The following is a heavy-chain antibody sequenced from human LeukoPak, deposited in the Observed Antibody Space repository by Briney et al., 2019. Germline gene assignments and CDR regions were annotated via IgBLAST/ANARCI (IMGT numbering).Heavy chain of an antibody. J-gene: IGHJ4*02. CDR1: GGSFSGYY. CDR3: ARSRPYYGIDY. Sequence: SETLSLTCAVYGGSFSGYYWSWIRQPPGKGLEWIGEINHSGSTNYNPSLKSRVTISVDTSKNQFSLELSSVTAADTAVYYCARSRPYYGIDYWGQGTLVTVSS. V-gene: IGHV4-34*01. CDR2: INHSGST. D-gene: IGHD3-10*01.